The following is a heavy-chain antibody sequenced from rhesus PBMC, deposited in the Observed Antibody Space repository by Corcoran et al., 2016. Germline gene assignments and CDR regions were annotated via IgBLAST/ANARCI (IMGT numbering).Heavy chain of an antibody. D-gene: IGHD2-21*01. V-gene: IGHV4S7*01. Sequence: QVQLQESGPGLLKPSETLSLTCAVSGGSISGGYGWGWIRQPPGKGLEWIGSIYSSSGTTYYNPSLKSRFTMSTDTSKNQFSLKLSSVTAADTAVYYCARDEAEYCTGSGCYFDYWGQGVLVTVSS. CDR2: IYSSSGTT. CDR1: GGSISGGYG. CDR3: ARDEAEYCTGSGCYFDY. J-gene: IGHJ4*01.